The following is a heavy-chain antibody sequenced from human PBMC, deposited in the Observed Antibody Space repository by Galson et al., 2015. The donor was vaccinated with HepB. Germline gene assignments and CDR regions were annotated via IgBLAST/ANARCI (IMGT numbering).Heavy chain of an antibody. CDR2: FDPEDGET. CDR3: ATIYGEPHPFDY. J-gene: IGHJ4*02. D-gene: IGHD4-17*01. CDR1: GYTLTELS. Sequence: SVKVSCKVSGYTLTELSMHWVRQAPGKGLEWMGGFDPEDGETIYAQKFQGRVTMTEDTSTDTAYMELSSLRSEDTAVYYCATIYGEPHPFDYWGQGTLVTVSS. V-gene: IGHV1-24*01.